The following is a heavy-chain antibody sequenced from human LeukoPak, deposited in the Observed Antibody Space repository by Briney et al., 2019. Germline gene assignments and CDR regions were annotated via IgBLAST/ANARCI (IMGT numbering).Heavy chain of an antibody. Sequence: SVKVSCKASGGTFSNYAISWVRQAPGQELESMGGIIPIFGTANYAQKFQGRVTITADESTSTAYMELSSLRSEDTAVYYCASRADIASGWYKGGDQFDYWGQGTLVTVSS. CDR1: GGTFSNYA. V-gene: IGHV1-69*13. CDR2: IIPIFGTA. J-gene: IGHJ4*02. CDR3: ASRADIASGWYKGGDQFDY. D-gene: IGHD6-19*01.